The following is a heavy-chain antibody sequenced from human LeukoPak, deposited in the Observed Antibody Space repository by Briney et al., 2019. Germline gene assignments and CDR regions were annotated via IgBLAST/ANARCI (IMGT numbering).Heavy chain of an antibody. J-gene: IGHJ6*02. D-gene: IGHD6-13*01. CDR3: ARDHRIAAAGTRINGLDV. V-gene: IGHV1-18*01. CDR1: GYMFTSYG. Sequence: ASVKVSCKAYGYMFTSYGFSWVRQAPGQGLEWMGWISAYNGKRDYAQKIQGRVTMTTDTSTNTAYMELRSLRSDDTAIYYCARDHRIAAAGTRINGLDVWGQGTAVSVSS. CDR2: ISAYNGKR.